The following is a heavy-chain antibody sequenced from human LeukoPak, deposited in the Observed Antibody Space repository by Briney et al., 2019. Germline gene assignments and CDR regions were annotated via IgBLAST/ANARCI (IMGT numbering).Heavy chain of an antibody. Sequence: ASVKVSCKASGGTFSSYAISWVRQAPGQGLEWMGRIIPIFGTANYAQKFQGRVTITTDESTSTAYMELSSLRSEDTAVYYCARGRYYDSSGYYKSLYYYYYYMDVWGKGTTVTVSS. CDR1: GGTFSSYA. D-gene: IGHD3-22*01. J-gene: IGHJ6*03. CDR3: ARGRYYDSSGYYKSLYYYYYYMDV. V-gene: IGHV1-69*05. CDR2: IIPIFGTA.